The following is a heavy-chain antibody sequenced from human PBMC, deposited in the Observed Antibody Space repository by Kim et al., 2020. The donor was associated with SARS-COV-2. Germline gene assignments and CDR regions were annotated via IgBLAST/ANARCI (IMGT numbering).Heavy chain of an antibody. CDR3: SSQTGRTSGTYNY. CDR2: ISHSGIT. V-gene: IGHV4-34*10. CDR1: GGSLYGGSLSGYY. J-gene: IGHJ4*01. D-gene: IGHD3-10*01. Sequence: SETLSLTCAVYGGSLYGGSLSGYYWSWIRQPPGKGLEWIGEISHSGITDYTPSLKSRVTMSVDTSKNRFYLKLTSVTAADTAMYYCSSQTGRTSGTYNY.